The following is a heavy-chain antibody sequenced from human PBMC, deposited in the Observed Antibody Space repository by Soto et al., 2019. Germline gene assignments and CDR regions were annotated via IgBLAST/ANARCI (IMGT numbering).Heavy chain of an antibody. Sequence: QVQLVQSGAEVKKPGSSVKVSCKASGGTFSSYAISWVRQAPGQGLEWMGVIIPILGTANYAQKFQGRVTGTADESTSTAYMELSSLTSEDTAVYYCARHVPAAGYYYGRDVWCQGTTVSVSS. CDR1: GGTFSSYA. CDR2: IIPILGTA. CDR3: ARHVPAAGYYYGRDV. D-gene: IGHD2-2*01. V-gene: IGHV1-69*11. J-gene: IGHJ6*02.